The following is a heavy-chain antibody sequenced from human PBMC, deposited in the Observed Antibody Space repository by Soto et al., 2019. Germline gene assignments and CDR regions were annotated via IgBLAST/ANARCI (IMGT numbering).Heavy chain of an antibody. D-gene: IGHD2-15*01. Sequence: GGSLRLSCAASGFTFSSYGMHWVRQAPGKGLEWVAVISYDGSNKYYADSVKGRFTISRDNSKNTLYLQMNSLRAEDTAVYYCARYCSGGSCYDSFDIWGQGTMVTVSS. CDR2: ISYDGSNK. J-gene: IGHJ3*02. V-gene: IGHV3-30*03. CDR3: ARYCSGGSCYDSFDI. CDR1: GFTFSSYG.